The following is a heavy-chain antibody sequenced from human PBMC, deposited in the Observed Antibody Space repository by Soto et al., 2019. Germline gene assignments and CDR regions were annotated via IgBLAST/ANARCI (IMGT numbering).Heavy chain of an antibody. J-gene: IGHJ4*02. CDR2: INHSGST. D-gene: IGHD3-10*01. CDR1: GGSFSGYY. Sequence: SETLSLTCAVYGGSFSGYYWSWIRQPPGKGLEWIGEINHSGSTNYNPSLKSRVTISVDTSKNQFSLKLSSVTAADTAVYYCARGLRRITMVRGVFPAPFDYWGQGTLVTVSS. V-gene: IGHV4-34*01. CDR3: ARGLRRITMVRGVFPAPFDY.